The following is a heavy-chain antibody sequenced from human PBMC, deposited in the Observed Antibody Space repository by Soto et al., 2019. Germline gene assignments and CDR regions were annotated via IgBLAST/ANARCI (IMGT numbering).Heavy chain of an antibody. V-gene: IGHV3-21*01. J-gene: IGHJ3*01. Sequence: EVQLVESGGGLVKPGGSLRLSCAASGFIFSYYSMNWVRQAPGKGLELVSSISISSSYVYYADSVKGRFTISRDNVKKSLYLQMNSLRAEDTAVYYCARENVEGDYADHHAFALWGQGTMVTVSS. CDR1: GFIFSYYS. CDR2: ISISSSYV. CDR3: ARENVEGDYADHHAFAL. D-gene: IGHD4-17*01.